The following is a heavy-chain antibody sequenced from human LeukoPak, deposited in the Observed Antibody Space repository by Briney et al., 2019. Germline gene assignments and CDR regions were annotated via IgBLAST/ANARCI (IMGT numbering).Heavy chain of an antibody. D-gene: IGHD6-13*01. V-gene: IGHV3-23*01. J-gene: IGHJ6*02. CDR2: ITGSGGNT. CDR1: GFIFSSYS. Sequence: GGSLTLSCAASGFIFSSYSMSWVRQAPGKGLEWVSVITGSGGNTYYADSVKGRFTISKDNSKNTVYLQMSSLRVDDTAVYYCAKAASSSWPSYYYGMDVWGQGTTVTVSS. CDR3: AKAASSSWPSYYYGMDV.